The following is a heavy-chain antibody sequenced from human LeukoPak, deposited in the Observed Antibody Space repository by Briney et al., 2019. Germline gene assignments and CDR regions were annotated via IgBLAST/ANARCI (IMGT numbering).Heavy chain of an antibody. CDR2: IYYSGST. J-gene: IGHJ4*02. D-gene: IGHD3-10*01. Sequence: TETLSLTCTVSGGSTSSSNYYWGWIRQPPGKGLEWIGSIYYSGSTYYTPSLKSRVTISIDTSQNQFSLKLNSVTAADTAVYYCARVSYSSGSHWGQGTLVTVSS. CDR3: ARVSYSSGSH. CDR1: GGSTSSSNYY. V-gene: IGHV4-39*07.